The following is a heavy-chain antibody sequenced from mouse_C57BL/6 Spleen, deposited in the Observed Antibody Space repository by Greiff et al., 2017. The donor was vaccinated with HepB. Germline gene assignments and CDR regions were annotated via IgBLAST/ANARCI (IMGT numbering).Heavy chain of an antibody. CDR1: GYTFTDYY. J-gene: IGHJ2*01. Sequence: EVQLQQSGPELVKPGASVKISCKASGYTFTDYYMNWVKQSHGKSLEWIGDINPNNGGTSYNQKFKGKATLTVDKSSSTAYMELRSLTSEDSAVYYCARGGITTVRATSDYFDYWGQGTTLTVSS. D-gene: IGHD1-1*01. V-gene: IGHV1-26*01. CDR3: ARGGITTVRATSDYFDY. CDR2: INPNNGGT.